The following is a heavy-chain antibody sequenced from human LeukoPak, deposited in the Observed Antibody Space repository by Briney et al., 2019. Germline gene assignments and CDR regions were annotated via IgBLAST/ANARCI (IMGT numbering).Heavy chain of an antibody. Sequence: GGSLRLSCAASGFTFSSYWMSWVRQAPGKGLEWVANIKQDESEKHYVASVKGRFTISRDNAKNSLYLQMNSLRAEDTAVYYCARDKADTAVDYWGQGTLVTVSS. J-gene: IGHJ4*02. V-gene: IGHV3-7*03. D-gene: IGHD5-18*01. CDR2: IKQDESEK. CDR3: ARDKADTAVDY. CDR1: GFTFSSYW.